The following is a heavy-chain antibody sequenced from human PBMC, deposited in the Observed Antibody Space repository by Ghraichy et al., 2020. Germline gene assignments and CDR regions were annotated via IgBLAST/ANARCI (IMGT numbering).Heavy chain of an antibody. CDR2: IYSGGST. Sequence: GGSLRLSCAASGFTVSSNYMSWVRQAPGKGLEWVSVIYSGGSTYYADSVKGRFTISRDNSKNTLYLQMNSLRAEDTAVYYCARVKSHSSSAVDYWGQGTLVTVSS. CDR3: ARVKSHSSSAVDY. D-gene: IGHD6-6*01. CDR1: GFTVSSNY. J-gene: IGHJ4*02. V-gene: IGHV3-66*01.